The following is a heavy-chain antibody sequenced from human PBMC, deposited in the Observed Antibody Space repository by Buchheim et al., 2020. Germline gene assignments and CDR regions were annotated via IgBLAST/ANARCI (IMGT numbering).Heavy chain of an antibody. Sequence: QVQLVQSGGGVVQTGTSLRLSCAASGFTFSTSGMHWVRQAPGKGLEWVAIIWYDGSNKYYADSVKGRFTISRDNSKNTLVLQMNSLSAEDTATYYCARDVSGGFDPWGQGTL. CDR2: IWYDGSNK. J-gene: IGHJ5*02. CDR3: ARDVSGGFDP. V-gene: IGHV3-33*01. D-gene: IGHD3-3*01. CDR1: GFTFSTSG.